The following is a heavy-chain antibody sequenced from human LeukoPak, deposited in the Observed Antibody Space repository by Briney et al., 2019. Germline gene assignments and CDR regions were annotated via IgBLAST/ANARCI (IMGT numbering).Heavy chain of an antibody. J-gene: IGHJ4*02. Sequence: PGGSLRLSCAASGFTFSDYYMSWIRQAPGKGLEWVSYISSSGSTIYYADSVKGRFTISRDNSKNTLYLQMNSLRAEDTAVYYCARDEGYSSSWYAYWGQGTLVTVSS. V-gene: IGHV3-11*04. CDR2: ISSSGSTI. D-gene: IGHD6-13*01. CDR3: ARDEGYSSSWYAY. CDR1: GFTFSDYY.